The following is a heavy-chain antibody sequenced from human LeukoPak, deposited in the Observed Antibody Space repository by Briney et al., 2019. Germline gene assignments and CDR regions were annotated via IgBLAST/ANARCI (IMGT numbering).Heavy chain of an antibody. CDR1: GFTFSDCY. CDR3: ARGYCSSTSCYRYFDY. J-gene: IGHJ4*02. D-gene: IGHD2-2*01. CDR2: ISSSGSTI. Sequence: PGGSLRLSCAASGFTFSDCYMSWIRQAPGKGLEWVSYISSSGSTIYYADSVKGRFTISRDNAKNSLYLQMNSLRAEDTAVYYCARGYCSSTSCYRYFDYWGQGTLVTVSS. V-gene: IGHV3-11*04.